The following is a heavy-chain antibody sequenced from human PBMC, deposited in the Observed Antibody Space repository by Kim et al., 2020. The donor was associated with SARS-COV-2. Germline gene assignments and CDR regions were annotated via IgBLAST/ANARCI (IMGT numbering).Heavy chain of an antibody. V-gene: IGHV1-18*04. CDR2: ISAYNGNT. Sequence: ASVKVSCKASGYTFTSYGISWVRQAPGQGLEWMGWISAYNGNTNYAQKLQGRVTMTTDTSTSTAYMELRSLRSDDTAVYYCAREPGSGSYYTVHMDVWGQGTTVTVSS. CDR1: GYTFTSYG. J-gene: IGHJ6*02. CDR3: AREPGSGSYYTVHMDV. D-gene: IGHD3-10*01.